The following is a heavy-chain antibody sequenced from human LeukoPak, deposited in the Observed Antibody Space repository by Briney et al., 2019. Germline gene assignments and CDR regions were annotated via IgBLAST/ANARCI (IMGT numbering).Heavy chain of an antibody. CDR1: GFRFGGFW. J-gene: IGHJ3*02. V-gene: IGHV3-7*01. CDR3: TRDVPEAYDI. Sequence: PGGSLRLSCEASGFRFGGFWMNWVRQAPGKGPERVANINQDGSEKLYVDSVKGRFTISRDNAKNSLYLQMNSLRVEDTAVYYCTRDVPEAYDIWGHGTMVTVSS. D-gene: IGHD1-14*01. CDR2: INQDGSEK.